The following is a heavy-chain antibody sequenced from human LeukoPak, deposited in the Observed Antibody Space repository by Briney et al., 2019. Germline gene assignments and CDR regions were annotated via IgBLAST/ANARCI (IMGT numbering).Heavy chain of an antibody. V-gene: IGHV1-2*04. CDR3: ATHRSSDITFYGMDV. CDR2: INPNSGGT. D-gene: IGHD2-15*01. Sequence: GASVKVSCKASGYTSTGYYMHWVRQAPGQGLEWMGWINPNSGGTNYAQKFQGWVTMTRDTSISTAYMELSRLRSDDTAVYYCATHRSSDITFYGMDVWGQGTTVTVSS. CDR1: GYTSTGYY. J-gene: IGHJ6*02.